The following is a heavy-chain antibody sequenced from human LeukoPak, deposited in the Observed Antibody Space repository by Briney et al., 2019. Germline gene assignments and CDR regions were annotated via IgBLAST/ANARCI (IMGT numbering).Heavy chain of an antibody. V-gene: IGHV4-61*01. CDR3: ARSPVPYRTIGY. CDR2: IYYSGST. CDR1: GGSVSSGSYY. J-gene: IGHJ4*02. Sequence: SETLSLTCTVSGGSVSSGSYYWSWIRQPPGKGLEWIGYIYYSGSTDYNPSLKSRVTISVDTSKNQFSLKLSSVTAADTAVYYCARSPVPYRTIGYWGQGTLVTVSS. D-gene: IGHD1-7*01.